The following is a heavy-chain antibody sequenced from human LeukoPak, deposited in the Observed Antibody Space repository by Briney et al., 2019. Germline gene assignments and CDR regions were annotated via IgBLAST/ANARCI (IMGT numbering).Heavy chain of an antibody. J-gene: IGHJ4*02. CDR3: AKDSSYSGYPR. Sequence: GGSLRLSCAASGFSFTSYAMRWVRQAPGKGLEWVSTITGSGGSTYYADSVKGRFTISRDNSKNTLYLQMNSLRAEDTADYYCAKDSSYSGYPRWGQGTLVTVSS. CDR2: ITGSGGST. CDR1: GFSFTSYA. V-gene: IGHV3-23*01. D-gene: IGHD5-12*01.